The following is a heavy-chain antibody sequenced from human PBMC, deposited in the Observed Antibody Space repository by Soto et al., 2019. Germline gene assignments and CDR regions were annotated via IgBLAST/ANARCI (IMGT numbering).Heavy chain of an antibody. V-gene: IGHV3-23*01. CDR2: IDGSGGSI. J-gene: IGHJ4*02. CDR1: GFTFSSYA. D-gene: IGHD1-26*01. CDR3: ARGGPIWSGSQGLFEC. Sequence: EVQLLESGGGMVQPGGSLRLSCAASGFTFSSYAMSWVRQAPGKVLERVSGIDGSGGSIYYADSVKGRFTISRDNSKGTLYLQMNSLKVEDTGLYYCARGGPIWSGSQGLFECWGLGTLVTVSS.